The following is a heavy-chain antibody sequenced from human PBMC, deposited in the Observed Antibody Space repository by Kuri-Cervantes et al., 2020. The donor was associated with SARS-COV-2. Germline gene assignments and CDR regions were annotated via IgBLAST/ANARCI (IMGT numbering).Heavy chain of an antibody. CDR1: GGTFSSYT. Sequence: SVKVSCKASGGTFSSYTISWVRQAPGRGLEWMGGIIPIFGTANYAQKFQGRVTITADKSTSTAYMELSGLRSFDTAVYYCARSHTLYGGNSSPWDYWGQGTLVTVSS. D-gene: IGHD4-23*01. V-gene: IGHV1-69*06. J-gene: IGHJ4*02. CDR2: IIPIFGTA. CDR3: ARSHTLYGGNSSPWDY.